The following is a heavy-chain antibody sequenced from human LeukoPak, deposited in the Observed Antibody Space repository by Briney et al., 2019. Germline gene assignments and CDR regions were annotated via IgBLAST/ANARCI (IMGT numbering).Heavy chain of an antibody. CDR1: GFTFSDYY. J-gene: IGHJ6*04. D-gene: IGHD2-2*01. Sequence: GGSLRLSCAASGFTFSDYYMSWIRQAPGKGLEWVSYISSSSSYTNYADSVKGRFTISRDNAKNSPYLQMNSLRAEDTAVYYCARAEGYCSSTSCYVREYYYYGMDVWGKGTTVTVSS. V-gene: IGHV3-11*06. CDR3: ARAEGYCSSTSCYVREYYYYGMDV. CDR2: ISSSSSYT.